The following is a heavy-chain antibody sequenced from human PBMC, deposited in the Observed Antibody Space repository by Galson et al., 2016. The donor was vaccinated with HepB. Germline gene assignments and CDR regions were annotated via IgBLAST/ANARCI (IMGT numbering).Heavy chain of an antibody. CDR1: GFTFSSYA. J-gene: IGHJ6*02. CDR2: FSYDGDNK. D-gene: IGHD3/OR15-3a*01. V-gene: IGHV3-30*04. Sequence: SLRLSCAASGFTFSSYAMYWVRQAPGKGLEWVALFSYDGDNKYYADSVKGRFTISRDNSKNTLYLQMNSLRPEDTAVYYCARDIYYDFWNDYSGYYYGMDVWGQGTTVTVSS. CDR3: ARDIYYDFWNDYSGYYYGMDV.